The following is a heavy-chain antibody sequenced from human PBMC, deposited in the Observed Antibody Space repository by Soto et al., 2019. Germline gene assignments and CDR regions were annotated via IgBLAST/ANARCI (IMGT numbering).Heavy chain of an antibody. J-gene: IGHJ4*02. CDR1: GYGFTTYG. Sequence: QVHLVQSGAEVKKPGASVKVSCKGSGYGFTTYGITWVRQAPGQGLEWMAWISAHNGNTNYAQKLQGRVTVTRDTSTSTAYMELRSLRSDDTAVYYCARGRYGDYWGKGALVTGSS. CDR3: ARGRYGDY. CDR2: ISAHNGNT. V-gene: IGHV1-18*01. D-gene: IGHD1-1*01.